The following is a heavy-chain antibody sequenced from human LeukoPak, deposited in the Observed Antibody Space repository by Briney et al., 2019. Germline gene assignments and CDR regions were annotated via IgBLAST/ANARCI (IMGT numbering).Heavy chain of an antibody. CDR3: AKDSCTNGVCYDGAFDI. Sequence: PGGSLRLSCAASGFTFSSYGMHWVRQAPGKGLEWVAVISYDGSNKYYADSVKGRFTISRDNSKNTLYLQMNSLRAEDTAVYYCAKDSCTNGVCYDGAFDIWGQGTMVTVSS. D-gene: IGHD2-8*01. CDR1: GFTFSSYG. V-gene: IGHV3-30*18. CDR2: ISYDGSNK. J-gene: IGHJ3*02.